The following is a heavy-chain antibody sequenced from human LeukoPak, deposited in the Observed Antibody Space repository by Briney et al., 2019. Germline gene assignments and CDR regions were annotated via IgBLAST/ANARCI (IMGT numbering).Heavy chain of an antibody. CDR2: IYHSGSGST. V-gene: IGHV4-30-2*01. J-gene: IGHJ4*02. CDR3: ARYSAPVTSIDY. Sequence: PSETLSLTCTVSGGSISSGGHSWSWIRQPPGKGLEWIGYIYHSGSGSTYYNPPLKSRVTISIDKSKNQFSLKLNSVTAADTAVYYCARYSAPVTSIDYWGQGTLVTVSS. CDR1: GGSISSGGHS. D-gene: IGHD2-21*02.